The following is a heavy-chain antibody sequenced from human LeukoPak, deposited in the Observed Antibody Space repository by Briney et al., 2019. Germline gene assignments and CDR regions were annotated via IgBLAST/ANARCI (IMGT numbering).Heavy chain of an antibody. CDR1: GFTFRSYA. CDR2: ISMDGIKE. D-gene: IGHD5-18*01. J-gene: IGHJ3*01. Sequence: PGGSLRLSCAASGFTFRSYAMTWVRQAPGKGLEWVAVISMDGIKEYYADSVKGRFSISRDNSKNTLYLQVNSLRSEDTAVYYCAREVYSYALDALDLWGQGTMVTVSS. CDR3: AREVYSYALDALDL. V-gene: IGHV3-30*04.